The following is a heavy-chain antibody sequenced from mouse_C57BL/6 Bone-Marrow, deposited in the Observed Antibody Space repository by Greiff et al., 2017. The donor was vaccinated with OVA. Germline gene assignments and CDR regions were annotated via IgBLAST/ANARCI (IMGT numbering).Heavy chain of an antibody. CDR2: IWRGGGT. V-gene: IGHV2-5*01. D-gene: IGHD2-3*01. Sequence: VQLVESGPGLVQPSHTLSITCTVSGFSFTSYGVHWVRQSPGKGLEWLGVIWRGGGTDYNAAFMSRLSITKDNSKSQVFFKMNSLQADDTAIYYCAKTRGYYPLFAYWGQGTLVTVSA. CDR1: GFSFTSYG. J-gene: IGHJ3*01. CDR3: AKTRGYYPLFAY.